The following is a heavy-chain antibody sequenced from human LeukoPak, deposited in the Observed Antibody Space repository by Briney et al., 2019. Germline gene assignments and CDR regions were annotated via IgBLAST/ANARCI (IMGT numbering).Heavy chain of an antibody. CDR1: GFTFDDYA. Sequence: GGSLRLSCAASGFTFDDYAMHWVRQAPGKGLEWVSGISWNSGSIGYADSVKGRFTISRDNAKNSLYLQMNSLRAEDTALYYCAKGRSYETSPSWFDPWGQGTLVTVSS. J-gene: IGHJ5*02. CDR2: ISWNSGSI. D-gene: IGHD3-3*01. CDR3: AKGRSYETSPSWFDP. V-gene: IGHV3-9*01.